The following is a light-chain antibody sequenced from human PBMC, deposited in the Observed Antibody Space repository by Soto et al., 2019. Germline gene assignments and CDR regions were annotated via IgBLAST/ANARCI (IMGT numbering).Light chain of an antibody. CDR1: QIISSY. CDR2: GAT. J-gene: IGKJ2*01. V-gene: IGKV1-39*01. CDR3: QQSYSTPYT. Sequence: DIQMTQSPSSLSASVGDRVTITCRASQIISSYLNWYQQKPGKAPKVVIYGATNLQGGVPSRFSGREYGTDFTLTISSLQPEDFATYSCQQSYSTPYTFGLGTKLEIK.